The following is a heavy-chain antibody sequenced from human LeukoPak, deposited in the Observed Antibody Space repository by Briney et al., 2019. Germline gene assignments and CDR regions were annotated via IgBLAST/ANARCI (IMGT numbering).Heavy chain of an antibody. D-gene: IGHD2-15*01. Sequence: SETLSLTCTVSGGSTSSSSCYWGWIRQPPGKGLEWIGSIYYSGSTYYNPSLKSRVTISVDTAKNQFSLKLSSVTAADTAVYYCARLRLVVVAASDEFDPWGQGTLVTVSS. CDR1: GGSTSSSSCY. CDR3: ARLRLVVVAASDEFDP. CDR2: IYYSGST. J-gene: IGHJ5*02. V-gene: IGHV4-39*01.